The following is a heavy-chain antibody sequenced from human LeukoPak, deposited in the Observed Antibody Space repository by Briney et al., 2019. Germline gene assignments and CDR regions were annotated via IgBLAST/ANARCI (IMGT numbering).Heavy chain of an antibody. CDR1: GGSISSYY. V-gene: IGHV4-59*01. CDR2: IYYSGST. D-gene: IGHD2-2*01. CDR3: ARVVVVPEDNWFDP. J-gene: IGHJ5*02. Sequence: SETLSLTCTVSGGSISSYYWSWIRQPPGRGLEWIGYIYYSGSTNYNPSLKSRVTISVDTSKNQLSLKLSSVTAADTAVYYCARVVVVPEDNWFDPWGQGTLVTVSS.